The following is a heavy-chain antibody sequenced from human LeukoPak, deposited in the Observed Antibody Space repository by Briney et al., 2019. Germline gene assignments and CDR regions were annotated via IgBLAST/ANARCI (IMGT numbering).Heavy chain of an antibody. D-gene: IGHD4-17*01. J-gene: IGHJ4*02. CDR1: GFAVSSNY. CDR2: LYTGGTT. Sequence: PGGSLRLSCAASGFAVSSNYMSWVRQAPGKGLEWVSVLYTGGTTYYADSVKRRFTISRDDSKNTLFLQMNSLRAEDTAVYYCVAPYADYESGYDYWGQGTLVTVSS. CDR3: VAPYADYESGYDY. V-gene: IGHV3-53*01.